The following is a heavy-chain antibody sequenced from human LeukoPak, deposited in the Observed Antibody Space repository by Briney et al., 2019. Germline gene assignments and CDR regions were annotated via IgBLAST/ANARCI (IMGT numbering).Heavy chain of an antibody. V-gene: IGHV7-4-1*02. CDR2: ISINTGNP. D-gene: IGHD6-13*01. Sequence: GASVKVSCKASRYTFNDYAINWVRQAPGQGPEWMGWISINTGNPTYAQGFAGRVVFSLDTSVNTAYLVVSSLKAEDSAVYYCARGAHYSSSWYYYGLDVWGQGTTVTVSS. J-gene: IGHJ6*02. CDR3: ARGAHYSSSWYYYGLDV. CDR1: RYTFNDYA.